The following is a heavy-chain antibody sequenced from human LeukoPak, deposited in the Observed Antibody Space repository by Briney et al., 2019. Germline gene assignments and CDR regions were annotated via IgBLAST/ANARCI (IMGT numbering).Heavy chain of an antibody. CDR1: GYSISSGYY. CDR3: ARDLSTVVPAAIRGAFDI. D-gene: IGHD2-2*02. J-gene: IGHJ3*02. CDR2: IYHSGST. Sequence: SEALSLTCTGSGYSISSGYYWGWIRQPPGKGLEWIGSIYHSGSTYYNPSLKSRVTISVDTSKNQFSLKLSSVTAADTAVYYCARDLSTVVPAAIRGAFDIWGQGTMVTVSS. V-gene: IGHV4-38-2*02.